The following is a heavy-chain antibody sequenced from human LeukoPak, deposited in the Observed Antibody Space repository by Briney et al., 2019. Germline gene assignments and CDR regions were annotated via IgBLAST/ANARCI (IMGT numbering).Heavy chain of an antibody. CDR2: IIPIFGIA. V-gene: IGHV1-69*10. CDR3: TSLPDCISTSCCTLRDWFDP. D-gene: IGHD2-2*02. CDR1: GDTFSSYS. Sequence: ASVKVSCKASGDTFSSYSISWVRQAPGQGLEWMGRIIPIFGIANSAQNFQGRVTITADTSTSTPYMDLSSLRSQHTAAYYCTSLPDCISTSCCTLRDWFDPWGQGTLVTVSS. J-gene: IGHJ5*02.